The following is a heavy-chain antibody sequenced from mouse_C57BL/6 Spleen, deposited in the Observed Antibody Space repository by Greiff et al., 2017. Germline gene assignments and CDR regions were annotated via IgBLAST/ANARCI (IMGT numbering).Heavy chain of an antibody. V-gene: IGHV2-2*01. D-gene: IGHD2-4*01. CDR2: IWSGGST. Sequence: VQLKESGPGLVQPSQSLSITCTVSGFSLTSYGVHWVRQSPGKGLEWLGVIWSGGSTDYNAAFISRLSISKDNSKSQVFFKMNSLQADDTAIYYCAAGGLRRQGDAMDYWGQGTSVTVSS. CDR1: GFSLTSYG. J-gene: IGHJ4*01. CDR3: AAGGLRRQGDAMDY.